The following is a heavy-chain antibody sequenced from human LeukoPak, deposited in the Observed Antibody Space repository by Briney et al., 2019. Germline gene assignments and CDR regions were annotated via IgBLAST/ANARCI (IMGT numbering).Heavy chain of an antibody. J-gene: IGHJ4*02. CDR2: IIPILGIA. CDR3: ARDFYDSSGYTTVGIDY. D-gene: IGHD3-22*01. CDR1: GGTFSSYA. V-gene: IGHV1-69*04. Sequence: SVKVSCKASGGTFSSYAISWVRQAPGQGLEWMGRIIPILGIANYAQKFQGRVTITADKSTSTAYMELSSLRSEDTAVYYCARDFYDSSGYTTVGIDYWGQGTLVTVSS.